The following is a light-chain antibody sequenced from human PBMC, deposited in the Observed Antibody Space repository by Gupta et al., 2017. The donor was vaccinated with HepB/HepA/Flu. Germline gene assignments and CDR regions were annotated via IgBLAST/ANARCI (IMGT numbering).Light chain of an antibody. CDR3: QQSHSTPER. V-gene: IGKV1-39*01. Sequence: EIKLTQSPSPLSASVGDRVTITCRASQSISSYLNWYQQKPGKAPKLLIYAASSLQSGVPSRFSGSGSGTDFTLTISSLQPEDFATYYCQQSHSTPERFGQGTKVEIK. CDR2: AAS. CDR1: QSISSY. J-gene: IGKJ1*01.